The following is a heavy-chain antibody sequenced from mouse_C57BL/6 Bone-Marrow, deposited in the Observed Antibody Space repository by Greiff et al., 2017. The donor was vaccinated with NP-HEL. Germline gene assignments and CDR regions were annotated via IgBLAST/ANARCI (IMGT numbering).Heavy chain of an antibody. CDR3: ARYYYGSGYFDY. Sequence: QVQLQQPGAELVKPGASVKLSCKASGYTFTNYWMHWVKQRPGRGLACIGRIDPNRGCTKYNEKFKSKATLTVDKPSSTAYMQLSSLTSEDSAVYYCARYYYGSGYFDYWGQGTTLTVSS. CDR2: IDPNRGCT. J-gene: IGHJ2*01. D-gene: IGHD1-1*01. CDR1: GYTFTNYW. V-gene: IGHV1-72*01.